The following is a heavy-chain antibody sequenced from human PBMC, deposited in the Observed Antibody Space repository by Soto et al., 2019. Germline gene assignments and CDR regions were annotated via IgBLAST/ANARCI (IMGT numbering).Heavy chain of an antibody. CDR3: ATKSNDILTGYWDDAFDI. Sequence: GASVKVSCKVSGYTLTELSMHWVRQAPGKGLEWMGGFDPEDGETIYAQKFQGRVTMTEDTSTDTAYMELSSLRSEDTAVYYCATKSNDILTGYWDDAFDIWGQGTMVTVS. J-gene: IGHJ3*02. D-gene: IGHD3-9*01. CDR1: GYTLTELS. V-gene: IGHV1-24*01. CDR2: FDPEDGET.